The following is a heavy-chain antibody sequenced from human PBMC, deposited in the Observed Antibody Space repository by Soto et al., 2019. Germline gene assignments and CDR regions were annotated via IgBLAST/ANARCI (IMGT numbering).Heavy chain of an antibody. CDR3: ALTDYYGSGSYYPFDY. CDR2: INSDGSST. V-gene: IGHV3-74*01. Sequence: PGGSLRLSCAASGFTFSRYWMHWVRQAPGKGLVWVSRINSDGSSTSYADSVKGRFTIYRDNAKNTLYLQMNSLRAEDTAVYYCALTDYYGSGSYYPFDYWGQGTLVTVSS. D-gene: IGHD3-10*01. J-gene: IGHJ4*02. CDR1: GFTFSRYW.